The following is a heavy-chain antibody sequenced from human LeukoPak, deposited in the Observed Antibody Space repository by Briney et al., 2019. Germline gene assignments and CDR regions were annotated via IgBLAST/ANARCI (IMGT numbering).Heavy chain of an antibody. CDR3: AKDGAADDFWSGYYVDQ. CDR1: GFTFSSYD. D-gene: IGHD3-3*01. CDR2: IGTAGDT. V-gene: IGHV3-13*01. Sequence: GGSLRLSCAASGFTFSSYDMHWVRQATGKGLEWVSAIGTAGDTYYPGSVKGRFTISRENAKNSLYLQMNSLRAEDTAVYYCAKDGAADDFWSGYYVDQWGQGTLVTVSS. J-gene: IGHJ4*02.